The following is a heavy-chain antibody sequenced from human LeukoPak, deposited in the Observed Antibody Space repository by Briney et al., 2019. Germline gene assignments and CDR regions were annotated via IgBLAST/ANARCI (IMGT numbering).Heavy chain of an antibody. CDR1: GYTFAGYY. D-gene: IGHD4-17*01. V-gene: IGHV1-2*02. CDR3: ARGRGGTVTTNLNWFDP. CDR2: INPNSGGT. J-gene: IGHJ5*02. Sequence: ASVKVSCKASGYTFAGYYMHWVRQAPGQGLEWMGWINPNSGGTNYAQKFQGRVTTTRDTSISTAYMELSRLRSDDTAVYYCARGRGGTVTTNLNWFDPWGQGTLVTASS.